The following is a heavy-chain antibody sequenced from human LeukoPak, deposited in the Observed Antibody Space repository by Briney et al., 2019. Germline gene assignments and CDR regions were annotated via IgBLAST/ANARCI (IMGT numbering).Heavy chain of an antibody. CDR1: GFTFSSYA. CDR3: AKGVAAGGSYYYYYGMDV. V-gene: IGHV3-23*01. D-gene: IGHD1-26*01. Sequence: GGSLRLSCAASGFTFSSYAMSWVRQAPGKGLEWVSSISGSGGITYYADSVKGRFTFSRDNSKNTLYLQMNSLRAEDTAVYYCAKGVAAGGSYYYYYGMDVWGQGTTVTVSS. CDR2: ISGSGGIT. J-gene: IGHJ6*02.